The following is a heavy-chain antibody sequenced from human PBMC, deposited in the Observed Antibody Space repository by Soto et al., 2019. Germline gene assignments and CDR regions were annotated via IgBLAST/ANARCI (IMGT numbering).Heavy chain of an antibody. CDR1: GFTFSSYS. CDR2: ISSSSSYI. J-gene: IGHJ6*02. V-gene: IGHV3-21*01. CDR3: ARGDIVVVPAAISV. D-gene: IGHD2-2*02. Sequence: PGGSLRLSCAASGFTFSSYSMNWVRQAPGKGLEWVSSISSSSSYIYCADSVKGRFTISRDNAKNSLYLQMDSLRAEDTAVYYCARGDIVVVPAAISVWGQGTTVTVSS.